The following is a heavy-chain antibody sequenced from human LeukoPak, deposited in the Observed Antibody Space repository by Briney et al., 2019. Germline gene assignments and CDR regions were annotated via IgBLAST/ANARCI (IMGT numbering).Heavy chain of an antibody. CDR1: GYIFTGYY. V-gene: IGHV1-2*02. D-gene: IGHD3-10*01. J-gene: IGHJ4*02. CDR3: VTEGTKKYSYHGVGNYPIDH. Sequence: GASVKVSCKASGYIFTGYYMQWVRQAPGQGLEWMGWINPNSGGTNYAQKFQGRVTMTRDTSIATAYMELSSLRSDDTAVYYCVTEGTKKYSYHGVGNYPIDHWGQGTLVTVS. CDR2: INPNSGGT.